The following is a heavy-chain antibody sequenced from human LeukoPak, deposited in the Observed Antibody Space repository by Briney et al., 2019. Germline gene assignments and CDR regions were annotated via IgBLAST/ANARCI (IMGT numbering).Heavy chain of an antibody. J-gene: IGHJ4*02. D-gene: IGHD6-19*01. Sequence: RPGGSLRLSCAASGFTLNNAWMSWVRQPPGKGLEWIGSIYYSGSTYYNPSLKSRVTISVDTSKNQFSLKLSSVTAADTAVYYCARRPPYSSGWYNFDQWGQGTLVTVSS. V-gene: IGHV4-39*01. CDR1: GFTLNNAW. CDR2: IYYSGST. CDR3: ARRPPYSSGWYNFDQ.